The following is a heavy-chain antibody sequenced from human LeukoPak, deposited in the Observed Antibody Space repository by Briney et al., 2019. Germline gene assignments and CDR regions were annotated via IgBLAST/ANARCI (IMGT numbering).Heavy chain of an antibody. J-gene: IGHJ6*02. CDR2: IYYSGST. V-gene: IGHV4-59*08. CDR3: AIHYYDSSGYYFVDGMDV. Sequence: SETLSLTCTVSGGSISSYYWSWIRQPPGKGLEWIGYIYYSGSTNYNPSLKSRVTISVDTSKNQFSLKLSSVTAADTAVYYCAIHYYDSSGYYFVDGMDVWGQGTTVTVSS. CDR1: GGSISSYY. D-gene: IGHD3-22*01.